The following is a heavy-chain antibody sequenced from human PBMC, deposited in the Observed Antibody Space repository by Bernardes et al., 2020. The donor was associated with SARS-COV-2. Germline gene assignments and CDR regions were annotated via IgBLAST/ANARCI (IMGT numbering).Heavy chain of an antibody. CDR1: GYNFNTQW. CDR2: IYPGDSET. Sequence: GASLKISCGGSGYNFNTQWVAWVRQVAGKGLEYMGIIYPGDSETKYGPSFQGRVTISADKSINAVYLQWNRFEASDTAMYYCATSPILSGWPFYHWGQGTLITVSS. CDR3: ATSPILSGWPFYH. V-gene: IGHV5-51*01. D-gene: IGHD6-19*01. J-gene: IGHJ4*02.